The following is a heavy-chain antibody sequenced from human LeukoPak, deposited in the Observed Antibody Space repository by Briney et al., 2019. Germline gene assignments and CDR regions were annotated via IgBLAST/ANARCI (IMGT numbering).Heavy chain of an antibody. CDR2: IKQDGSDE. J-gene: IGHJ4*02. CDR3: ARGGSDSDY. Sequence: GGSLRISYEASGFTFSNYWMTWVRQAPGKGLEWVANIKQDGSDENYVDSVKGRFTISRDNGKNSLYLQMNSLRAEDTAVYYCARGGSDSDYWGQGTLVTVSS. V-gene: IGHV3-7*04. CDR1: GFTFSNYW. D-gene: IGHD6-6*01.